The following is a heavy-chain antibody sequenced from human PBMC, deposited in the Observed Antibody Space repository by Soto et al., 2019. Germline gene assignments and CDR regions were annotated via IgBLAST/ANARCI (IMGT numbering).Heavy chain of an antibody. V-gene: IGHV3-23*01. CDR2: ISGSGGST. CDR1: GFTFSSYA. CDR3: AKSNRIRHYYDSSGSLLCFDY. D-gene: IGHD3-22*01. Sequence: PGGSLRLSCAASGFTFSSYAMSWVRQAPWTGLEWVSAISGSGGSTYYADSVKGRFTISRDNSKDTLYLQMNSLRAEDTAVYYCAKSNRIRHYYDSSGSLLCFDYWGQGTLVTVSS. J-gene: IGHJ4*02.